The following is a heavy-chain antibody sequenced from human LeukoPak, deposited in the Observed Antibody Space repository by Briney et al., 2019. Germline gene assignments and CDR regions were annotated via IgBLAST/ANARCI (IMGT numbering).Heavy chain of an antibody. CDR3: AREDGDYDDAFDI. V-gene: IGHV1-46*01. J-gene: IGHJ3*02. D-gene: IGHD4-17*01. CDR1: GYTFTSYY. CDR2: INPSGGST. Sequence: ASVKVSCKASGYTFTSYYMHWVRQAPGQGLAWMGIINPSGGSTSYAQTFQGRVTMTRDTSTSTVYMELSSLRSEDTAVYYCAREDGDYDDAFDIWGQGTMVTVSS.